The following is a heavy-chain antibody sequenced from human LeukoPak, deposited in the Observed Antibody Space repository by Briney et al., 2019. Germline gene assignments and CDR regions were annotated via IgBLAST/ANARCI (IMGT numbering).Heavy chain of an antibody. CDR3: ARIKTDHYYYYYYMDV. CDR1: GGSISSYY. J-gene: IGHJ6*03. Sequence: SETLSLTCTVSGGSISSYYWSWIRQPPGKGLEWIGYIYTSGSTNYNPSLKSRVTISVDTSKNQFSLKLGSVTAADTAVYYCARIKTDHYYYYYYMDVWGKGTTVTVSS. V-gene: IGHV4-4*09. CDR2: IYTSGST.